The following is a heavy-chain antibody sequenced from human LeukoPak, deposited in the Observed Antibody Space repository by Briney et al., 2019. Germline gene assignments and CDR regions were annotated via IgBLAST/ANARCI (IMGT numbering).Heavy chain of an antibody. Sequence: PGGSLRLSCAASGFTFSSYDMHWVRHATGKGLEWVSAIGSTGDTYYPGSVKGRFTISRENAKNSLYLQMNSLRAGDTAVYYCARGRGEYYDSSGQFDYWGQGTLVTVSS. CDR2: IGSTGDT. CDR3: ARGRGEYYDSSGQFDY. CDR1: GFTFSSYD. D-gene: IGHD3-22*01. J-gene: IGHJ4*02. V-gene: IGHV3-13*01.